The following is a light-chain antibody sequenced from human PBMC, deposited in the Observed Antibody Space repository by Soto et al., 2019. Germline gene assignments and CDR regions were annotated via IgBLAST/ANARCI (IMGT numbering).Light chain of an antibody. CDR1: QGISSY. CDR2: AAS. V-gene: IGKV1-9*01. CDR3: QQLNSYPLT. J-gene: IGKJ4*01. Sequence: IQLTQSPSSLSASVGDRVTITCRASQGISSYLAWYQQKPGKAPKLLIYAASTLRSGVPSRFSGSGSGTDFTLTISSLQPEDFATYCCQQLNSYPLTFGGGTKVDIK.